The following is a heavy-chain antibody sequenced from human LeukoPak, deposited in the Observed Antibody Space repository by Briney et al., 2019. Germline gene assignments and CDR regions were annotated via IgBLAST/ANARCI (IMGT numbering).Heavy chain of an antibody. J-gene: IGHJ3*02. D-gene: IGHD3-10*01. CDR2: ISSSSIYI. Sequence: GGSLRLSCAASGFTFSSHSMNWVRQAPGKGLQWVSSISSSSIYIYYADSVKGRFTISRDNAKSSLYLQMNSLRGEDTAVYYCARGDGATPPDVFDIWGQGTMVTVSS. CDR3: ARGDGATPPDVFDI. V-gene: IGHV3-21*01. CDR1: GFTFSSHS.